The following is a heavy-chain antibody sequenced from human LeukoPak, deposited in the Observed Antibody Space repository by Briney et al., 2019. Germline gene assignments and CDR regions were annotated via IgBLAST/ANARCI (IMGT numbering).Heavy chain of an antibody. V-gene: IGHV1-2*02. Sequence: ASVKVSYKPSGYSFTAYWIHWVRQAPGQGLEWLGWINPNSGGTNYAQKFQGRVTMTRDTSISTAYLELSRLRSDDTAVYYCGLTVTYSYGMDVWGQGTTVTVSS. J-gene: IGHJ6*02. CDR3: GLTVTYSYGMDV. D-gene: IGHD4-17*01. CDR1: GYSFTAYW. CDR2: INPNSGGT.